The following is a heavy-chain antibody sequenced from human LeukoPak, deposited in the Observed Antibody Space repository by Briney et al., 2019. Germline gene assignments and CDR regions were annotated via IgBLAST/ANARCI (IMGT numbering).Heavy chain of an antibody. CDR3: AKAKYYYDSSGYYYPDAYYFDY. CDR2: ISGSGGST. D-gene: IGHD3-22*01. CDR1: GFTFSSYA. J-gene: IGHJ4*02. V-gene: IGHV3-23*01. Sequence: GGSLRLSCAASGFTFSSYAMSWVRQAPGKGLEWVSAISGSGGSTYYADSVKGRFTISRDNSKNTLYLQMNSLRAEDTAVYYCAKAKYYYDSSGYYYPDAYYFDYWGQGTLVTVSS.